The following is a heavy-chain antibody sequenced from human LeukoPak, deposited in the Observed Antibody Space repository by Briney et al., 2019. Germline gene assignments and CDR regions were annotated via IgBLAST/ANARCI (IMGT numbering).Heavy chain of an antibody. V-gene: IGHV3-23*01. CDR3: AKLARWQVVVITPIDY. J-gene: IGHJ4*02. CDR1: RFTFSNYD. Sequence: GGSLRLSCAASRFTFSNYDMSWVRQAPGKGLEWVSAITRSGGSTYYADSVDGRFTISRDNSKNTLYLQMNSLRAEDTAVYYCAKLARWQVVVITPIDYWGQGTLVTVSS. D-gene: IGHD3-22*01. CDR2: ITRSGGST.